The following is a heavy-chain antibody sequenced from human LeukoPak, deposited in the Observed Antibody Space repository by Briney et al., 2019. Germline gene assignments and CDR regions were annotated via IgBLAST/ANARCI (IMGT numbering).Heavy chain of an antibody. CDR2: IWYDGSNK. CDR1: GFTFSSYG. D-gene: IGHD3-3*01. V-gene: IGHV3-33*01. CDR3: ARALTDYDFWSGYYSSAEYYFDC. Sequence: GGSLRLSCAASGFTFSSYGMHWVRQAPGKGLEWVAVIWYDGSNKYYADSVKGRFTISRDNSKNTLYLQMNSLRAEDTAVYYCARALTDYDFWSGYYSSAEYYFDCWGQGTLVTVSS. J-gene: IGHJ4*02.